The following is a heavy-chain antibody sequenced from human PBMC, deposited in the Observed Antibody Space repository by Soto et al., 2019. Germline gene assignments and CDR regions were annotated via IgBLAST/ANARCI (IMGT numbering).Heavy chain of an antibody. CDR3: ARESEDLTSNFDY. V-gene: IGHV3-21*06. CDR1: GFTFTRYS. J-gene: IGHJ4*02. CDR2: ISSTTNYI. Sequence: WWSLRLSCAASGFTFTRYSMNWFRQAPGKGLEWVSSISSTTNYIYYGDSMKGRFTISRDNAKNSLYLEMNSLRAEDTAVYYCARESEDLTSNFDYWGQGTLVTVSS.